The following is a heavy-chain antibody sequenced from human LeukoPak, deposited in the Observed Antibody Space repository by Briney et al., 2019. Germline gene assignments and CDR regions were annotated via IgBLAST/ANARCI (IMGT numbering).Heavy chain of an antibody. J-gene: IGHJ4*02. CDR3: ARGAPREWLLLRRGGRVDY. CDR1: GGSISSGGYY. CDR2: INHSGST. V-gene: IGHV4-30-2*01. D-gene: IGHD3-22*01. Sequence: PSQTLSLTCTDSGGSISSGGYYWSWIRQPPGKGLEWIGEINHSGSTNYNPSLKSRVTISVDTSKNQFSLKLSSVTAADTAVYYCARGAPREWLLLRRGGRVDYWGQGTLVTVSS.